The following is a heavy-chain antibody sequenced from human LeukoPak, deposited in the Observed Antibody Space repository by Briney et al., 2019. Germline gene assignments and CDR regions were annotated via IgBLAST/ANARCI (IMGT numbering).Heavy chain of an antibody. V-gene: IGHV4-38-2*02. CDR1: GYSISSASY. D-gene: IGHD3-3*01. Sequence: SETLSLTCTVSGYSISSASYWGWIRQPPGKGLEWIGNIYHSGSPYYNPSLKSRVTISVDTSKNQFSLKLSSVTAADTAVYYCARPISSQGYFGVVIDWGQGTLVTVSS. CDR3: ARPISSQGYFGVVID. CDR2: IYHSGSP. J-gene: IGHJ4*02.